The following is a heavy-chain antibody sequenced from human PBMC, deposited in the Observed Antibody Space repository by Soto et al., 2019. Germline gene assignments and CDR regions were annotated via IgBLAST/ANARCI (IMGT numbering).Heavy chain of an antibody. D-gene: IGHD2-2*01. Sequence: QVQLVQSGSEVKKPGASVKASCKSSGYTFSSYRITWVRQAPGQGLEWMGWVSPYNGDTNYAQQFQGRLTMTTDTSTTTAYMELRSLRSDDTAVYYCARVVPGAEAWFGPWGQGTLVTVSS. J-gene: IGHJ5*02. V-gene: IGHV1-18*04. CDR1: GYTFSSYR. CDR3: ARVVPGAEAWFGP. CDR2: VSPYNGDT.